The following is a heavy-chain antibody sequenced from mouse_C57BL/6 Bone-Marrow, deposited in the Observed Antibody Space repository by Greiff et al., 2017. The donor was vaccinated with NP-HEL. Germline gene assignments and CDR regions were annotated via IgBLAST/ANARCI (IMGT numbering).Heavy chain of an antibody. D-gene: IGHD1-1*01. CDR1: GFTFSSYG. CDR3: ASYGSSYVG. V-gene: IGHV5-6*02. J-gene: IGHJ3*02. Sequence: DVMLVESGGDLVKPGGSLKLPCAASGFTFSSYGMSWVRQTPDKRLEWVATISPGGSYTFYPDSVKGRFTISRDNAKNTLYLRMSSLKTEDTARYCCASYGSSYVGWGQGTLVTVSA. CDR2: ISPGGSYT.